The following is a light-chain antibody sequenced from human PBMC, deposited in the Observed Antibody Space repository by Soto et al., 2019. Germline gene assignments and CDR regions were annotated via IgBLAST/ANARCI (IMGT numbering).Light chain of an antibody. CDR2: AAS. J-gene: IGKJ1*01. V-gene: IGKV1-39*01. CDR3: QQSFRTPLT. Sequence: DIQMTQSPSSLSASVEDRVIITCRASQSISNHLNWYQQKPGKAPKLLIFAASSLQSGVPSRFSGSRSGPDFTLTISSLQPEDFATYYCQQSFRTPLTFGQGTKVDIK. CDR1: QSISNH.